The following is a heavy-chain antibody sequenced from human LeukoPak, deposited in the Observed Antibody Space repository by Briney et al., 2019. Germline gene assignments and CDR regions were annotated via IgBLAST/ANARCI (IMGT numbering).Heavy chain of an antibody. CDR2: ISSSSGII. CDR3: AKRMRLAVAGPYSIDY. Sequence: GGSLRLSCAASGFTFSSYDMNWIRQAPGKGLEWVSCISSSSGIIYYADSVKGRFTISRDNAKNSLYLQMISLRAEDTAVYYRAKRMRLAVAGPYSIDYWGQGTLVTVSS. CDR1: GFTFSSYD. V-gene: IGHV3-48*01. J-gene: IGHJ4*02. D-gene: IGHD6-19*01.